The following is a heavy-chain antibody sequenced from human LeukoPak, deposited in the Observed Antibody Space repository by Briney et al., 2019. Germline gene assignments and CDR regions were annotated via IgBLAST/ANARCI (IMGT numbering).Heavy chain of an antibody. CDR3: AAYYHSGSYLVY. J-gene: IGHJ4*02. CDR2: VSSSGSTM. Sequence: PGGSLRLSCAASGFTFSSYRMNWVRQAPGKGLEWVSYVSSSGSTMDYADSVKGRFTISRDNAKNSLYLQMNSLRAEDTAVYYCAAYYHSGSYLVYWGQGTLVTVSS. CDR1: GFTFSSYR. D-gene: IGHD3-10*01. V-gene: IGHV3-48*04.